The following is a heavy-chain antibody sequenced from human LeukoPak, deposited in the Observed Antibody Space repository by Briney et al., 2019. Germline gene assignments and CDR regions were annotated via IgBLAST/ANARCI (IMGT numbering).Heavy chain of an antibody. CDR1: GGSLSSGTYY. J-gene: IGHJ4*02. D-gene: IGHD6-13*01. CDR2: VYTSGST. CDR3: ARVGPYSSSWYEPLFDY. V-gene: IGHV4-61*02. Sequence: SQTLSLTCTVSGGSLSSGTYYWSWIRQPAGKGLEWIGRVYTSGSTDYNPSLKSRVTMSVDTSKNQFSLKLSSVTAADTAVYYCARVGPYSSSWYEPLFDYWGQGTLVTVSS.